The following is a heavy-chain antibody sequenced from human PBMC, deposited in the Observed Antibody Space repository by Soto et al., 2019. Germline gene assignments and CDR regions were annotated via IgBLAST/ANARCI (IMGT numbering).Heavy chain of an antibody. CDR3: AKREGNTYGLFH. CDR1: GFSFSSYW. Sequence: EVQLVESGGGLVQPGGSLRLSCVASGFSFSSYWIHWVRQAPGKGLVWVSRIKTDGSSTDYADSVKGRFTISRDNAKNTLYLQMNSLSAEDTAVYYCAKREGNTYGLFHWGQGTLVTVSS. J-gene: IGHJ4*02. CDR2: IKTDGSST. V-gene: IGHV3-74*01. D-gene: IGHD5-18*01.